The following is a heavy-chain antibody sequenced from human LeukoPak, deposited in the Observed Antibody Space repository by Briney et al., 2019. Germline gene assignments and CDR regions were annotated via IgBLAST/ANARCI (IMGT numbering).Heavy chain of an antibody. CDR3: ASERYCSSTSCVLYYYYGMDV. CDR2: IIPILGIA. V-gene: IGHV1-69*04. D-gene: IGHD2-2*01. J-gene: IGHJ6*02. CDR1: GGTFSSYA. Sequence: SVKVSFKASGGTFSSYAISWVRQAPGQGLEWMGRIIPILGIANYAQKFQGRVTITADKSTSTAYMELSSLRSEDTAVYYCASERYCSSTSCVLYYYYGMDVWGQGTTVTVSS.